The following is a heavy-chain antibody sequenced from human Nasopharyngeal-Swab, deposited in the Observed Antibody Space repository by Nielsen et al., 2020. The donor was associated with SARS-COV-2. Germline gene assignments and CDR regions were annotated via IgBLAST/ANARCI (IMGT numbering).Heavy chain of an antibody. CDR1: GYTLTELS. J-gene: IGHJ5*02. Sequence: ASVKVSCKVSGYTLTELSMHWVRQAPGKGLEWMGGFDPEDGETIYAQKFQGRVTMTEDTSTDTAYMELSSLRSEDTAVYYYATSAPYCSGGSCYSSWFDPWGQGTLVTVSS. CDR3: ATSAPYCSGGSCYSSWFDP. D-gene: IGHD2-15*01. V-gene: IGHV1-24*01. CDR2: FDPEDGET.